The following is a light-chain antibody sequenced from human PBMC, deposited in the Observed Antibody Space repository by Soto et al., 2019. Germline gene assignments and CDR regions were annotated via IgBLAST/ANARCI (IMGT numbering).Light chain of an antibody. Sequence: QSALSQPPSASGSLGQSVTISCTGTSSDVGGYNYVSWYQQHPGKAPKLMIYEVSKRPSGVPDRFSGSKSGNTASLTVSGLQAEDEADYYCSSYAGSNTHYVFGTGTKLTVL. V-gene: IGLV2-8*01. CDR1: SSDVGGYNY. CDR2: EVS. J-gene: IGLJ1*01. CDR3: SSYAGSNTHYV.